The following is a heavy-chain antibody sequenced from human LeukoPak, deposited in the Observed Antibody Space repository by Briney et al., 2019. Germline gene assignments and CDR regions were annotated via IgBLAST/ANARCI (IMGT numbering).Heavy chain of an antibody. CDR1: GFTFSSYW. V-gene: IGHV3-7*03. D-gene: IGHD5-12*01. J-gene: IGHJ6*03. Sequence: GGSLRLSCAASGFTFSSYWMSWVRQAPGKGLEWVADIKQDGSEKYYVDSVKGRFTISRDNAKNSLYLQMNSLRAEDTAVYYCARWVRWYYYYFYLDVWGKGTTVTICS. CDR3: ARWVRWYYYYFYLDV. CDR2: IKQDGSEK.